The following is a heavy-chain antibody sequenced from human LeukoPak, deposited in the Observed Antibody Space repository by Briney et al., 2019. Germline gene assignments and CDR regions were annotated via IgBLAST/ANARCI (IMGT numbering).Heavy chain of an antibody. CDR2: ISSSSSYI. D-gene: IGHD3-3*01. CDR1: GFTFDDYG. CDR3: ATTTEDDFWSGQVSYYFDY. V-gene: IGHV3-21*01. Sequence: GGSLRLSCAASGFTFDDYGMSWVRQAPGKGLEWVSSISSSSSYIYYAGSVKGRFTISRDNAKNSLYLQMNSLRAEDTAVYYCATTTEDDFWSGQVSYYFDYWGQGTLVTVSS. J-gene: IGHJ4*02.